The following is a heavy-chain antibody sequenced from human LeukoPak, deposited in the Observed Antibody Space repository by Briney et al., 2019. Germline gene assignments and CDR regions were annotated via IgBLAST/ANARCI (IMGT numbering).Heavy chain of an antibody. CDR1: GGSISSSSYY. V-gene: IGHV4-39*07. J-gene: IGHJ6*03. CDR3: ARVTIATRLYYYYYMDV. D-gene: IGHD6-6*01. Sequence: PSETLSLTCTVSGGSISSSSYYCGWIRQPPGKGLEWTGSIYYSGSTYYNPSPKSRVTISVDTSKNQFSLKLSSVTAADTAVYYCARVTIATRLYYYYYMDVWGKGTTVTVSS. CDR2: IYYSGST.